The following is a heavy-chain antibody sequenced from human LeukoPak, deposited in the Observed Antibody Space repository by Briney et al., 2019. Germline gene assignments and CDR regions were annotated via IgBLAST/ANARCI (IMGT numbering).Heavy chain of an antibody. D-gene: IGHD3-10*02. J-gene: IGHJ6*04. CDR1: GLTFNNYW. V-gene: IGHV3-48*03. CDR2: ISSSGSTI. CDR3: AELGITMIGGV. Sequence: GGSLRLSCAASGLTFNNYWMNWVRQAPGKGLEWVSYISSSGSTIYYADSVKGRFTISRDNAKNSLYLKMNRMRAEDTAVYYCAELGITMIGGVWGKGTKVTISS.